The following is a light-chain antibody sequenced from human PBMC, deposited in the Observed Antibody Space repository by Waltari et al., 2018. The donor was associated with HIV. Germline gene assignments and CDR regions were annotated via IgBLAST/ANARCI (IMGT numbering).Light chain of an antibody. CDR2: GAS. J-gene: IGKJ2*01. CDR3: QQYGTSPYT. Sequence: EIALTQSPGTLSLSPGERATLSCRASQRVTSSYLAWYQQKPGQAPRLLIYGASSRATDIPDRFSGSGSGTDFTLTIRRLEPEDSAVYCCQQYGTSPYTFGLGTKLEI. CDR1: QRVTSSY. V-gene: IGKV3-20*01.